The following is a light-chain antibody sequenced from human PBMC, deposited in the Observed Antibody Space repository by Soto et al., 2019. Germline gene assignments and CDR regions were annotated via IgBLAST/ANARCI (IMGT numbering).Light chain of an antibody. V-gene: IGLV2-14*01. Sequence: QSALTQPASVSGSLGQSITISCTGSNRDIGAYNLVSWYQQYPDTAPKLIIYEVRNRPSGVSYRFTGSRSGNTASLTISALQADDESTFYCSSYTTTSTPLFGGGTKLTVL. J-gene: IGLJ3*02. CDR2: EVR. CDR3: SSYTTTSTPL. CDR1: NRDIGAYNL.